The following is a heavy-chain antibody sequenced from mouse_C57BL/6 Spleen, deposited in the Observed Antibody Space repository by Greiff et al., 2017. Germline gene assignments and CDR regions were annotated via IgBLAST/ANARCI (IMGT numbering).Heavy chain of an antibody. V-gene: IGHV1-64*01. D-gene: IGHD1-3*01. J-gene: IGHJ2*01. Sequence: QVHVKQPGAELVKPGASVKLSCKASGYTFTSYWMHWVKQRPGQGLEWIGMIHPNSGSTNYNEKFKSKATLTVDKSSSTAYMQLSSLTSEDSAVYYCARGDQSGGYFDDWGQGTTLTVSS. CDR1: GYTFTSYW. CDR3: ARGDQSGGYFDD. CDR2: IHPNSGST.